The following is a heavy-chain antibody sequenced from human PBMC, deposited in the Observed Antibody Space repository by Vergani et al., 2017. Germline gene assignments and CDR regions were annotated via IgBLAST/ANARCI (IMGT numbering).Heavy chain of an antibody. CDR3: ARELYYYDSSGYYYQPCFDY. CDR1: GGSISSYY. Sequence: QVQLQESGPGLVKPSETLSLTCTVSGGSISSYYWSWIRQPPGKGLEWIGYIYYSGSTNYNPSLKSRVTISVDTSKNQFSLKLSSVTAADTAVYYCARELYYYDSSGYYYQPCFDYWGQGTLVTVSS. CDR2: IYYSGST. J-gene: IGHJ4*02. V-gene: IGHV4-59*01. D-gene: IGHD3-22*01.